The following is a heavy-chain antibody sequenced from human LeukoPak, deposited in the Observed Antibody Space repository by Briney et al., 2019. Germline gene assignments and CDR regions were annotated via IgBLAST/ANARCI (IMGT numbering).Heavy chain of an antibody. D-gene: IGHD1-26*01. CDR2: FDPEDGET. CDR1: GYTLTELS. Sequence: ASVTVSCKVSGYTLTELSMHWVRQAPGKGLEWMGGFDPEDGETIYAQKFQGRVTMTEDTSTDTAYMELSSLRSEDTAVYYCARGMEDIVGATLINWGQGTLVTVSS. CDR3: ARGMEDIVGATLIN. J-gene: IGHJ4*02. V-gene: IGHV1-24*01.